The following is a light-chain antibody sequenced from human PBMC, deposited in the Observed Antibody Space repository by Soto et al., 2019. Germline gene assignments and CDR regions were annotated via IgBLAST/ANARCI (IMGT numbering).Light chain of an antibody. CDR1: QRLLHSNGYNY. CDR3: MQALQTAQLT. V-gene: IGKV2-28*01. J-gene: IGKJ4*01. Sequence: DIVITQSPLSLPVTPGGAASISFMSSQRLLHSNGYNYLDWYLQKPGQSPQLLIFLGSNRASGVPDRFSGSGSGTDFTLKISRVEAEDVGVYYCMQALQTAQLTCGGGTKVDIK. CDR2: LGS.